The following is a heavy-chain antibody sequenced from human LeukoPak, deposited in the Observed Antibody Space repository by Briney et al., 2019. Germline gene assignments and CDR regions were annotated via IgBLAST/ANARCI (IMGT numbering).Heavy chain of an antibody. CDR1: GGSFSGYY. V-gene: IGHV4-34*01. J-gene: IGHJ6*03. Sequence: NPSETLSLTCAVYGGSFSGYYWSWIRQPPGKGLEWIGEINHSGSTNYNPSLKSRVTISVDTSKNQFSLKLSSVTAADTAVYYCARTTEAHSWQTRYYSYYMGVWGKGTTVTVSS. CDR2: INHSGST. CDR3: ARTTEAHSWQTRYYSYYMGV. D-gene: IGHD6-13*01.